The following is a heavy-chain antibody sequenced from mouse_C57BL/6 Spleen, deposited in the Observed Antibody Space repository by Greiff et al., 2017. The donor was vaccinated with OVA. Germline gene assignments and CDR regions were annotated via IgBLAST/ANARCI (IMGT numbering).Heavy chain of an antibody. CDR1: GFSLTSYG. CDR3: ARGDGNYGWYFDV. J-gene: IGHJ1*03. D-gene: IGHD2-1*01. V-gene: IGHV2-2*01. Sequence: VQLQQSGPGLVQPSQSLSITCTVSGFSLTSYGVHWVRQSPGKGLEWLGVIWSGGSTDYNAAFISRLSISKDNSKSQVFFKMNSLQADDTAIYYCARGDGNYGWYFDVWGTGTTVTVSS. CDR2: IWSGGST.